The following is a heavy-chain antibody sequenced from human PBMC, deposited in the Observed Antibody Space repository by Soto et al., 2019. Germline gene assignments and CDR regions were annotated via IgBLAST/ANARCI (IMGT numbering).Heavy chain of an antibody. CDR1: CGSFTINNW. D-gene: IGHD1-7*01. CDR2: IYRTGST. CDR3: ASRDPGTSVDY. J-gene: IGHJ4*02. V-gene: IGHV4-4*02. Sequence: LSLTCAVSCGSFTINNWLTWVRQPPGQGLEWIGEIYRTGSTNYNPSLKSRVTISLDKSENQFSLKVTSLTAADTAVYYCASRDPGTSVDYWGQGTLVTVSS.